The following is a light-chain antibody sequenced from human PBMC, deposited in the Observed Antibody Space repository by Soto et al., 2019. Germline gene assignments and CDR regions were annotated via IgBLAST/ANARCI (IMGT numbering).Light chain of an antibody. CDR2: GAS. Sequence: EIVMTQSPATLSVSPGERATLSCRASQSVSSSVAWYQHKPGHAPRLLIFGASTRATGIPARFSGTGSGTDFTLTISSLQSEDLAVYYCQQYSHWPPDTFGQGTKLEIK. CDR1: QSVSSS. J-gene: IGKJ2*01. CDR3: QQYSHWPPDT. V-gene: IGKV3-15*01.